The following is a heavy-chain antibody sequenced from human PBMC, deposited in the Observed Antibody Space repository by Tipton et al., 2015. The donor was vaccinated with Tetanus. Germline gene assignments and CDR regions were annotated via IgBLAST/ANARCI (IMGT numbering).Heavy chain of an antibody. J-gene: IGHJ4*02. CDR1: GYTFNTFG. CDR2: ISTNNGNP. D-gene: IGHD4/OR15-4a*01. CDR3: VRDALTIHFDY. Sequence: QLVQSGAEVKKPGASVKVSCKASGYTFNTFGISWVRQAPGQGLEWMGWISTNNGNPTYAQGFTGRFVFSLDTSVNTAYLQISGLTAEDTAIYYCVRDALTIHFDYWGQGTLVTVSS. V-gene: IGHV7-4-1*02.